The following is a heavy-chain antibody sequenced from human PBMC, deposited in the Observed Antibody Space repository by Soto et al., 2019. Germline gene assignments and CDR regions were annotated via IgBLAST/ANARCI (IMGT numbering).Heavy chain of an antibody. V-gene: IGHV3-30*03. Sequence: QVQVVESGGGVVQPGRSLRLSCAASGFPFTTYGMHWVREGPGKGLEWVAVISYDGSNTYYADSVKGRFTISRDNSKNTLNLQMNSLRPEDTALYYCVGGQYYFDYRGQGTLVTVSS. J-gene: IGHJ4*02. D-gene: IGHD3-10*01. CDR1: GFPFTTYG. CDR3: VGGQYYFDY. CDR2: ISYDGSNT.